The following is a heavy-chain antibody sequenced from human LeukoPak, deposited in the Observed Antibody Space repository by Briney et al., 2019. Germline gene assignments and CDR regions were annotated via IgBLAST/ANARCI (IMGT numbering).Heavy chain of an antibody. Sequence: GGSLRLSCAASGFTFSSYSMNWVRQAPGKGLEWVSSISSSSSYIYYADSVKGRFTISRDNAKNSLYLQMNSLRAEDTAVYYCARSLFLTAVAATAPRYYYYYGTDVWGKGTTVTVSS. J-gene: IGHJ6*04. CDR2: ISSSSSYI. CDR1: GFTFSSYS. CDR3: ARSLFLTAVAATAPRYYYYYGTDV. V-gene: IGHV3-21*01. D-gene: IGHD6-19*01.